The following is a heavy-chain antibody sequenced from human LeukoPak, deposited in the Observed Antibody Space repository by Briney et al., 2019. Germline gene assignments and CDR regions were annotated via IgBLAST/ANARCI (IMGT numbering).Heavy chain of an antibody. CDR2: IWYDGSNK. CDR1: RYTFSRFG. J-gene: IGHJ4*02. CDR3: ARDYYYDSSGYWDYYFDY. Sequence: QPGRSLRLSCAASRYTFSRFGMHWARQAPGKGLEWVAVIWYDGSNKYYADSVKGRFTISRDNSKNTLYLEMNSLRAEDTAVYYCARDYYYDSSGYWDYYFDYWGQGTLVSVSS. V-gene: IGHV3-33*01. D-gene: IGHD3-22*01.